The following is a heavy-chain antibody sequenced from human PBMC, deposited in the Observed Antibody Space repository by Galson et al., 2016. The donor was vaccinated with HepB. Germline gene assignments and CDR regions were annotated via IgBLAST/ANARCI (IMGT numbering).Heavy chain of an antibody. Sequence: TLSLTCTVSKGSISSGGYFWSWIRQHPGKGLEWVGYVYSSGSTYYNPSLKSRATISADTSKNIFSLSLTSMTAADTAVYSCARSSGWQVDYWGQGTLVTVSS. CDR3: ARSSGWQVDY. CDR1: KGSISSGGYF. V-gene: IGHV4-31*03. D-gene: IGHD6-19*01. J-gene: IGHJ4*02. CDR2: VYSSGST.